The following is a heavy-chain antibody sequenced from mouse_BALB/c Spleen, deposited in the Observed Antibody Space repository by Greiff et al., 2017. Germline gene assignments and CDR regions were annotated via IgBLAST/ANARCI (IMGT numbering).Heavy chain of an antibody. CDR3: AREDYDPRRNYFDY. Sequence: QVQLKESGSELVRPGVSVKISCKGSGYTFTDYAMHWVKQSHAKSLEWIGVISTYYGDASYNQKFKGKATMTVDKSSSTAYMELARLTSEDSAIYYCAREDYDPRRNYFDYWGQGTTLTVSS. J-gene: IGHJ2*01. V-gene: IGHV1S137*01. D-gene: IGHD1-1*01. CDR2: ISTYYGDA. CDR1: GYTFTDYA.